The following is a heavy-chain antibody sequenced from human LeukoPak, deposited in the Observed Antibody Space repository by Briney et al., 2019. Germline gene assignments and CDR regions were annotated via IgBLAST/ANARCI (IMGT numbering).Heavy chain of an antibody. J-gene: IGHJ4*02. Sequence: SETLSLTCTVSGGSISSSSYYWGWIRQPPGKGLEWIGYIYYSGSTNYNPSLKSRVTISVDTSKNQFSLKLSSVTAADTAVYYCARTLYYYDSSGYDYWGQGTLVTVSS. D-gene: IGHD3-22*01. V-gene: IGHV4-61*05. CDR1: GGSISSSSYY. CDR3: ARTLYYYDSSGYDY. CDR2: IYYSGST.